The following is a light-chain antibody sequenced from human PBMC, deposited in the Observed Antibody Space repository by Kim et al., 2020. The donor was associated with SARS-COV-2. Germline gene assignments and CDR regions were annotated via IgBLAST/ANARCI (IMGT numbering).Light chain of an antibody. J-gene: IGLJ1*01. V-gene: IGLV2-23*02. CDR1: TSDIGSYDL. Sequence: QSALTQPASVSGSPGQSITISCTGTTSDIGSYDLVSWYQQHPGRAPKLIIFEVHKRPSEISSRFSGSKSGHTASLTISGLQAEDEADYYCCSFSENTSFLFVFGPGTKVTVL. CDR2: EVH. CDR3: CSFSENTSFLFV.